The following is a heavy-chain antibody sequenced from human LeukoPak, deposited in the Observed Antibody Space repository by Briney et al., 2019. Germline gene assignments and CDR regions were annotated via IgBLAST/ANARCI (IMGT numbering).Heavy chain of an antibody. CDR3: ARGYGDYVRYYMDV. Sequence: SETLSLTCAVYGGSFSGYYWSWIRQPPGKGLEWIGEINHSGSTNYNPSLRSRVTISVGTSKNQFSLKLSSVTAADTAVYYCARGYGDYVRYYMDVWGKGTTVTVSS. J-gene: IGHJ6*03. CDR1: GGSFSGYY. D-gene: IGHD4-17*01. V-gene: IGHV4-34*01. CDR2: INHSGST.